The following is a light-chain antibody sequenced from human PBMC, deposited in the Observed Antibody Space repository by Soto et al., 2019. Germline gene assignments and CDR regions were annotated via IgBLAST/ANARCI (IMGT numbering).Light chain of an antibody. V-gene: IGKV3-20*01. J-gene: IGKJ1*01. CDR1: QSLSPNS. CDR3: QQYARSPRT. Sequence: EIVLTQSPGTLSLSPGERATLSCRASQSLSPNSLARYQQNRGQAPRLVMYAATTRAPGAPDRFSGSGSGTEFTLTISRLEPEDFAVYYCQQYARSPRTFGQGTKVELK. CDR2: AAT.